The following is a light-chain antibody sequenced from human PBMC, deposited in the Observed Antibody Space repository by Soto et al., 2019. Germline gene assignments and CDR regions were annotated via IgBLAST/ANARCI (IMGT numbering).Light chain of an antibody. Sequence: DIQMTQSPSTLSASVGDRVTITCRASQSISTWLAWYQQKPGKAPKLVIYDASTLQSGVPSRFSGSGSGTEFTLTISSLQPEDFATYYCQQYETFSGTFXQGTKVDIK. CDR2: DAS. CDR3: QQYETFSGT. J-gene: IGKJ1*01. CDR1: QSISTW. V-gene: IGKV1-5*01.